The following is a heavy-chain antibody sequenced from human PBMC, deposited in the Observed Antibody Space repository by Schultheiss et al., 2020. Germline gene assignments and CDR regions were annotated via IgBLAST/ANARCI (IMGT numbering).Heavy chain of an antibody. CDR1: GFTFSSYS. CDR2: ISYDGSNK. Sequence: GGSLRLSCAASGFTFSSYSMNWVRQAPGKGLEWVAVISYDGSNKYYADSVKGRFTISRDDSKNTLYLQMNSLRAEDTAVYYCAKDPEAARRTYYYYYGMDVWGQGTTVTVSS. J-gene: IGHJ6*02. D-gene: IGHD6-6*01. CDR3: AKDPEAARRTYYYYYGMDV. V-gene: IGHV3-30*18.